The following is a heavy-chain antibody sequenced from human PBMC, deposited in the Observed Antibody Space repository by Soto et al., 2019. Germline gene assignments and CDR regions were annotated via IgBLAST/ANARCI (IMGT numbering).Heavy chain of an antibody. V-gene: IGHV1-24*01. CDR2: FDPEDGET. D-gene: IGHD5-12*01. CDR1: GYTLTELS. CDR3: TTERLGYSGYDSIL. J-gene: IGHJ4*02. Sequence: ASVKVSCKVSGYTLTELSMHWVRQAPGKGLEWMGGFDPEDGETIYAQKFQGRVTMTEDTSTDTAYMELSSLRSEDTAVYYCTTERLGYSGYDSILWGQGTLVTVSS.